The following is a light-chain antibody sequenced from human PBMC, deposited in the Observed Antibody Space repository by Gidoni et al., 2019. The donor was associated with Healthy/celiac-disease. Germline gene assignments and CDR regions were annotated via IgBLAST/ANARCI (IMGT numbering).Light chain of an antibody. Sequence: QSALTQPASVSGSPGQSITISCTGTSSDVGGYNYVSWSQQHPGQAPRLMIYDVSNRPSGVSNRFSGSKSGNTASLTISGLQAEDEADYYCSSYTSSSTRVFGGGTKLTVL. J-gene: IGLJ3*02. V-gene: IGLV2-14*01. CDR1: SSDVGGYNY. CDR3: SSYTSSSTRV. CDR2: DVS.